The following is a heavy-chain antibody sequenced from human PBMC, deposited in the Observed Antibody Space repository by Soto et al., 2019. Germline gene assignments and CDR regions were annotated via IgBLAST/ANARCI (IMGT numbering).Heavy chain of an antibody. CDR1: GGSFSGYY. Sequence: QVQLQQWGAGLLKPSETLSLTCAVYGGSFSGYYWSWIRQPPGKGLEWIGEINHSGRTNYNPSLKSRVTISVDTSKNQFSLKLSSVTAADTAVYYCASLRGASAPFDYWGQGTLVTVSS. CDR3: ASLRGASAPFDY. J-gene: IGHJ4*02. CDR2: INHSGRT. V-gene: IGHV4-34*01.